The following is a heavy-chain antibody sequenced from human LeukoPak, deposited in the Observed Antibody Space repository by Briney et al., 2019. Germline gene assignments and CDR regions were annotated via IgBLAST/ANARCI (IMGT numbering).Heavy chain of an antibody. CDR3: ARAPRGKRGAFDI. CDR1: GGSISSYY. Sequence: SETLSLTCTVSGGSISSYYWSWIRQPPGKGLEWIGYIYYSGSTNYNPSLESRVTISVDTSKNQFSLKLSSVTAADTAVYYCARAPRGKRGAFDIWGQGTMVTVSS. J-gene: IGHJ3*02. CDR2: IYYSGST. V-gene: IGHV4-59*01. D-gene: IGHD1-1*01.